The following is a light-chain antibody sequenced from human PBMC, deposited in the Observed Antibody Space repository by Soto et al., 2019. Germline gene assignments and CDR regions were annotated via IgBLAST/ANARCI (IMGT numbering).Light chain of an antibody. V-gene: IGKV1-5*03. CDR3: QQYDSYHLT. CDR2: KTS. Sequence: DIQMTQSPSTLSASVGDRVTITCRASQSISSWLAWYQKKPGKAPNLLIYKTSSLESGVTSRFSGSGSGTEFTLVVNCLQSDEFATYCCQQYDSYHLTFGGGTKVEFK. CDR1: QSISSW. J-gene: IGKJ4*01.